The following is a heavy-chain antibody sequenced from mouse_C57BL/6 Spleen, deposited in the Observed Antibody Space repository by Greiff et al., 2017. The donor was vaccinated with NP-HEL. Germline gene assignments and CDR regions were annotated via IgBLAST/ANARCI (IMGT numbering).Heavy chain of an antibody. J-gene: IGHJ3*01. D-gene: IGHD2-3*01. CDR3: ARLHDGYSRFAY. Sequence: QVHVKQSGAELAKPGASVKLSCKASGYTFTSYWMHWVKQRPGQGLEWIGYINPSSGYTKYNQKFKDKATLTADKSSSTAYMQLSSLTYEDSAVYYCARLHDGYSRFAYWGQGTLVTVSA. CDR1: GYTFTSYW. CDR2: INPSSGYT. V-gene: IGHV1-7*01.